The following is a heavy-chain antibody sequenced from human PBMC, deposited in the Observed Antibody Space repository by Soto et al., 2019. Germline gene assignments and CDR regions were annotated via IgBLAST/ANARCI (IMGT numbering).Heavy chain of an antibody. J-gene: IGHJ6*02. V-gene: IGHV4-4*07. CDR3: ARDGGEYSSSSPRNYYYGMDV. D-gene: IGHD6-6*01. CDR1: GGSISSYY. Sequence: SETLSLTCAVSGGSISSYYWSWIRQPAGKGLEWIGRIYTSGSTNYNPSLKSRVTMSVDTPKNQFSLKLSSVTAADTAVYYCARDGGEYSSSSPRNYYYGMDVWGQGTTVTV. CDR2: IYTSGST.